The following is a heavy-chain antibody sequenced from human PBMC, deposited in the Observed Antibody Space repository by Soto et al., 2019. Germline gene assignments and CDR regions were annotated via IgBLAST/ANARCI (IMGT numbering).Heavy chain of an antibody. J-gene: IGHJ4*02. D-gene: IGHD6-13*01. V-gene: IGHV5-51*01. CDR3: ARQGSSTGDY. CDR1: YL. CDR2: IFPTGSDT. Sequence: YLIGWVRQMPGKGLEWMGVIFPTGSDTRYSPPFQGQVTISVDKSISTAYLQWSSLKASDTAVYYCARQGSSTGDYWGQGTLVTVSS.